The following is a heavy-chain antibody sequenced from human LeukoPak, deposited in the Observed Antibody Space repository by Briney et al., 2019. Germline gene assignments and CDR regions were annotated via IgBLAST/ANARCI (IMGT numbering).Heavy chain of an antibody. D-gene: IGHD2/OR15-2a*01. Sequence: SGPLSLTCGVSGGSITSTNYWTWVRQPPGKGLEWIGEVNLQGNTNYNPSLMGRVAISVDMSENHISLQLTSVTAADTAVYYCAREGGPFRPLDYSGQGTLVTVSS. CDR3: AREGGPFRPLDY. CDR1: GGSITSTNY. J-gene: IGHJ4*02. V-gene: IGHV4-4*02. CDR2: VNLQGNT.